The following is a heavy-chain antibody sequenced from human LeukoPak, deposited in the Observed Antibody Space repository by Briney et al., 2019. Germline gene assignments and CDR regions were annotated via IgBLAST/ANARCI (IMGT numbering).Heavy chain of an antibody. V-gene: IGHV3-30*18. D-gene: IGHD3-3*01. CDR2: ISYDGSNK. CDR3: AKDWSLGYDFRSGYRKGHLDY. Sequence: HPGRSLRLSCAASGFTFSNYGMPWVRQAPGKGLEWVAVISYDGSNKDYTDSVKGRFSISRDNYKNTLYLHMNSLRTEDTAVYYCAKDWSLGYDFRSGYRKGHLDYWGQGIQVTVSS. CDR1: GFTFSNYG. J-gene: IGHJ4*02.